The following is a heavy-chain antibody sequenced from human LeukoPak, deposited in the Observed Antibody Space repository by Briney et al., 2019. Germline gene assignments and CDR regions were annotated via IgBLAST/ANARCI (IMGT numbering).Heavy chain of an antibody. CDR3: AKDTLYGDYGGYFDY. Sequence: GGSLRLSCAASGFTFDDYAMHWVRQAPGEGLEWVSLISWDGGSTYYADSVKGRFTISRDNSKNSLYLQMNSLRAEDTALYYCAKDTLYGDYGGYFDYWGQGTLVTVSS. J-gene: IGHJ4*02. V-gene: IGHV3-43D*03. CDR2: ISWDGGST. D-gene: IGHD4-17*01. CDR1: GFTFDDYA.